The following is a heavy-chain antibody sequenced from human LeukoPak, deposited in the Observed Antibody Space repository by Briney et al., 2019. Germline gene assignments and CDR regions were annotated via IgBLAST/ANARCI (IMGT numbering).Heavy chain of an antibody. CDR1: GGTFSSYA. D-gene: IGHD3-22*01. CDR2: IIPIFGTA. J-gene: IGHJ4*02. V-gene: IGHV1-69*06. CDR3: ARGSTARYYYDSSGYYRGAFDY. Sequence: SVKVSCKASGGTFSSYAISWVRQAPGQGLEWMGGIIPIFGTANYAQKFQGRVTITADKSTSTAYMELSSLRSEDTAVYYCARGSTARYYYDSSGYYRGAFDYWGQGTLVTVSS.